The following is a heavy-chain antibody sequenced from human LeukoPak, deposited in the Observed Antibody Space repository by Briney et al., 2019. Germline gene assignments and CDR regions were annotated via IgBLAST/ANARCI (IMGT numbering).Heavy chain of an antibody. CDR2: IIPIFGTA. CDR1: GGTFSSYA. V-gene: IGHV1-69*13. D-gene: IGHD3-22*01. CDR3: AIRTPTYYYDSSGSHDAFDI. Sequence: SVKVSCKASGGTFSSYAISWVRQAPGQGLEWMGGIIPIFGTANYAQKFQGRVTITADESTSTAYMELSSLRSEDTAVYYCAIRTPTYYYDSSGSHDAFDIWGQGTMVTVSS. J-gene: IGHJ3*02.